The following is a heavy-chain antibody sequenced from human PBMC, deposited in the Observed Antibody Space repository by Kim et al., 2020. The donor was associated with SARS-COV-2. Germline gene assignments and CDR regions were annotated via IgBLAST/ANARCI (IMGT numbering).Heavy chain of an antibody. Sequence: PSLKSRVTISVDTSKNQFSLKLSSVTAADTAVYYCARGPYSSGWYRRFDYWGQGTLVTVSS. J-gene: IGHJ4*02. CDR3: ARGPYSSGWYRRFDY. D-gene: IGHD6-19*01. V-gene: IGHV4-34*01.